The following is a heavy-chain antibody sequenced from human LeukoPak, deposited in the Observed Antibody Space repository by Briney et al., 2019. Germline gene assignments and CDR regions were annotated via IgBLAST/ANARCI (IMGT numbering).Heavy chain of an antibody. D-gene: IGHD1-7*01. Sequence: SETLSLTCTVSGGSISSGGYYWSWIRQPPGKGLEWIGYIYHSGSTYYNPSLKSRVTISVDRSKNQFSLKLSSVTAADTAVYYCARGVKTRGWNYVSYWGQGTLVTVSS. CDR2: IYHSGST. CDR3: ARGVKTRGWNYVSY. J-gene: IGHJ4*02. CDR1: GGSISSGGYY. V-gene: IGHV4-30-2*01.